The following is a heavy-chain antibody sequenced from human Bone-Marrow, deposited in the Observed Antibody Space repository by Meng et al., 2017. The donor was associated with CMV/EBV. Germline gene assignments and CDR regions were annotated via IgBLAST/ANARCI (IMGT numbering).Heavy chain of an antibody. Sequence: GESLKISCAASGFTFSSYGMHWVRQAPGKGLEWVAFIRYDGSNKYYADSVKGRFTISRDNSKNTLYLQMNSLRAEDTAVYYCAKPPAIYCSSTSCRGNYYGMDVWGQGTTVTFSS. CDR2: IRYDGSNK. J-gene: IGHJ6*02. CDR1: GFTFSSYG. D-gene: IGHD2-2*01. V-gene: IGHV3-30*02. CDR3: AKPPAIYCSSTSCRGNYYGMDV.